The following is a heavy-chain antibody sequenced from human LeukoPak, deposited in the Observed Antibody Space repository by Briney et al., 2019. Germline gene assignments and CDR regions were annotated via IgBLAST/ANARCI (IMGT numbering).Heavy chain of an antibody. CDR3: ASALRYWSSTGCYHAYYYMDV. Sequence: SETLSLTCAVSGGSFSGYYWSWIRQPPGKGLEWIGETNHSGSTNYNPSLKSRVTISVDTSKNQFSLKPSSVTAADTAVYYCASALRYWSSTGCYHAYYYMDVWGKGTTVTVSS. J-gene: IGHJ6*03. CDR1: GGSFSGYY. CDR2: TNHSGST. D-gene: IGHD2-2*01. V-gene: IGHV4-34*01.